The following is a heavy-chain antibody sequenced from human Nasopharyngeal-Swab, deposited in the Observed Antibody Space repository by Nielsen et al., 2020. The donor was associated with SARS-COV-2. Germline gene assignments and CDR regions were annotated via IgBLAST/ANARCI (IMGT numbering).Heavy chain of an antibody. Sequence: GESLKISCAASGFTFSSYGMHWVRQAPGKGLEWVAVIWYDGSNKYYADSVKGRFTISRDNSKNTLYLQMNSLRAEDTAAYYCARESYYDYIWGSYRYTGGTQNWFDPWGQGTLVTVSS. J-gene: IGHJ5*02. CDR1: GFTFSSYG. CDR2: IWYDGSNK. CDR3: ARESYYDYIWGSYRYTGGTQNWFDP. V-gene: IGHV3-33*08. D-gene: IGHD3-16*02.